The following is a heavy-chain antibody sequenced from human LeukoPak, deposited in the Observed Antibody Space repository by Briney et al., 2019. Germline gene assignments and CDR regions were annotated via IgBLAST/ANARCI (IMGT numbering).Heavy chain of an antibody. CDR1: GGSISSYY. CDR3: ARGPEAHYYDSSGYGY. V-gene: IGHV4-34*01. J-gene: IGHJ4*02. Sequence: SETLSLTCTVSGGSISSYYWSWIRQPPGKGLEWIGEINHSGSTNYNPSLKSRVTISVDTSKNQFSLKLSSVTAADTAVYYCARGPEAHYYDSSGYGYWGQGTLVTVSS. CDR2: INHSGST. D-gene: IGHD3-22*01.